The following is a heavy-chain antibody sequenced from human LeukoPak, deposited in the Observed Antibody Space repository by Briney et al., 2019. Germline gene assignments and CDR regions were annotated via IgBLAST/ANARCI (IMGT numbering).Heavy chain of an antibody. D-gene: IGHD2-21*01. Sequence: GGSLRLSCAASGITLSSNYMSWVRQAPGKGLEWFSVIYSVGSTFYADSVRGRFTISRDISNNTLYLQMNSLRAEDTAVYYCARLVAAPGDYWGQGTLVTVSS. CDR3: ARLVAAPGDY. CDR2: IYSVGST. J-gene: IGHJ4*02. V-gene: IGHV3-66*04. CDR1: GITLSSNY.